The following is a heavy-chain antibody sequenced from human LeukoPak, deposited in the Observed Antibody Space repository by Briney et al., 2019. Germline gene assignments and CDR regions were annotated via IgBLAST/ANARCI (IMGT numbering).Heavy chain of an antibody. V-gene: IGHV3-66*04. CDR3: ARHLRSIVGAGGYYFAY. CDR1: GFTVSSNY. Sequence: PGGSLRLSCAASGFTVSSNYMSWVRQAPGKGLEWVSVIYSGGSTYYADSVKGRFTISRDNSKNTRYLQMNSVRAEDTAVYYCARHLRSIVGAGGYYFAYWGQGTLVTVPS. D-gene: IGHD1-26*01. CDR2: IYSGGST. J-gene: IGHJ4*02.